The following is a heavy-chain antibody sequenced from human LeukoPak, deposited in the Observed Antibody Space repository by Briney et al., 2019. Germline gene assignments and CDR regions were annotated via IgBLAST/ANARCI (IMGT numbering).Heavy chain of an antibody. CDR1: GGSISSGSYY. D-gene: IGHD1-1*01. J-gene: IGHJ5*02. CDR3: ARSELEGGWFDP. Sequence: PSETLSLTCTVSGGSISSGSYYWSWIRQPAGKGLEWIGRIYTSGSTNYNPSLKSRVTMSVDTSKNQFSLKLSSVTAADTAVYYCARSELEGGWFDPWGQGTLVTVSS. V-gene: IGHV4-61*02. CDR2: IYTSGST.